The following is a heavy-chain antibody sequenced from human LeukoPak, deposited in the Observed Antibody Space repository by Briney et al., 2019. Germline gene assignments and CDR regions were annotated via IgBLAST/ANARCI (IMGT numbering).Heavy chain of an antibody. V-gene: IGHV4-4*09. Sequence: SETLSLTCSVSGGSISSYYWSWIRQPPGKGLEWIGYIYTSGSTNYNPSLKSRVTISVDTSKNQFSLKLSSVTAADTAVYYCATSGDAFDIWGQGTMVTVSS. CDR1: GGSISSYY. CDR3: ATSGDAFDI. D-gene: IGHD3-10*01. J-gene: IGHJ3*02. CDR2: IYTSGST.